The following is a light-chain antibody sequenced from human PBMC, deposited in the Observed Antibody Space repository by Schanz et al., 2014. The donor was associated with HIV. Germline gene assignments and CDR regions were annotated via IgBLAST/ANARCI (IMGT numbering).Light chain of an antibody. Sequence: QSVLTQPPSVSGAPGQGVTISCTGSTSNIGANYDVHWYQQLPGTAPKLLIYGNSNRPSGVPDRFSGSKSGTSASLVISGLQSEDEADYFCATWDISLNGPVFGGGTKLTVL. J-gene: IGLJ2*01. V-gene: IGLV1-40*01. CDR2: GNS. CDR1: TSNIGANYD. CDR3: ATWDISLNGPV.